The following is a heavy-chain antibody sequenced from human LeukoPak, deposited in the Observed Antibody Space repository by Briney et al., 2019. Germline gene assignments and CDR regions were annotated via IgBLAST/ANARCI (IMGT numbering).Heavy chain of an antibody. CDR1: GGSFSGYY. CDR3: ARRITMKSFDP. J-gene: IGHJ5*02. CDR2: INHSGST. D-gene: IGHD3-22*01. Sequence: SETLSLTCAVYGGSFSGYYWSWIRQPPGKGLEWIGEINHSGSTNYNPSLKSRVTISVDTSKNQFSLKLSSVTAADTAVYYCARRITMKSFDPWGQGTLATVSS. V-gene: IGHV4-34*01.